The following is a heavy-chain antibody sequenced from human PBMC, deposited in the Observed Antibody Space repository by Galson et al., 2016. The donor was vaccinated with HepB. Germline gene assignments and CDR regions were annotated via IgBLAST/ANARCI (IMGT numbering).Heavy chain of an antibody. J-gene: IGHJ4*02. Sequence: SLRLSCAASGLRFSSYGMHWVRQAPGKGLEWVSVISHDGRKKYYGDSVQGRFTISRDNAKNTLYLQMNSLRAEDTAWYYCAEANLWFVELLPGDWGQGTLVIVSS. CDR3: AEANLWFVELLPGD. V-gene: IGHV3-30*18. CDR2: ISHDGRKK. D-gene: IGHD3-10*01. CDR1: GLRFSSYG.